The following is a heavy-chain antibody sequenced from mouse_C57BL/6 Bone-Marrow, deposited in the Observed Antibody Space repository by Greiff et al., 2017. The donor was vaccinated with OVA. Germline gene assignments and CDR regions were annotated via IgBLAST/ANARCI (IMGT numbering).Heavy chain of an antibody. CDR3: TRSSFWDAYFDV. CDR1: GYTFTSYW. Sequence: LQRQQSGTVLARPGASVKMSCKTSGYTFTSYWMHWVKQRPGQGLEWIGAIYPGNSDTSYNQKFKGKAKLTAVTSASTAYMELSSLTNEDSAVYYCTRSSFWDAYFDVWGTGTTVTVSS. CDR2: IYPGNSDT. D-gene: IGHD4-1*01. J-gene: IGHJ1*03. V-gene: IGHV1-5*01.